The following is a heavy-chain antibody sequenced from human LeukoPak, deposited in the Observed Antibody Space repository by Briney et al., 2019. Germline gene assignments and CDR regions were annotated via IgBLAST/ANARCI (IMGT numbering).Heavy chain of an antibody. CDR3: AREGRDGYNLAYYYGMDV. CDR2: TYYRSKWYN. Sequence: SQTLSLTCAISGDSVSSNNAAWSWVRQSPSRGLEWLGRTYYRSKWYNDYAVSVNSRITINADTSKNQFSLKLSSVTAADTAVYYCAREGRDGYNLAYYYGMDVWGQGATVTVSS. D-gene: IGHD5-24*01. J-gene: IGHJ6*02. V-gene: IGHV6-1*01. CDR1: GDSVSSNNAA.